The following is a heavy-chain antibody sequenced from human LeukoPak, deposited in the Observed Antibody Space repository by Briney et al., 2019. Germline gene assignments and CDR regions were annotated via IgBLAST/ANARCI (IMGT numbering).Heavy chain of an antibody. D-gene: IGHD1-26*01. CDR3: ARSPGILGTNYFDY. V-gene: IGHV3-30*02. CDR2: IRYDGSNK. Sequence: GGSLRLSCAASGFTFSSYGMHWVRQAPGKGLEWVAFIRYDGSNKYYADSVKGRFTISRDNSKNTLYLQMNSLRAEDTAVYYCARSPGILGTNYFDYWGQGTLVTVSS. J-gene: IGHJ4*02. CDR1: GFTFSSYG.